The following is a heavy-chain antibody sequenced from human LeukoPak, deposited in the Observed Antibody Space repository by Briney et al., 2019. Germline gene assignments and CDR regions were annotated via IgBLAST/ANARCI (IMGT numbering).Heavy chain of an antibody. Sequence: RSSAPSILTLSTHRNVCCRQKRGKGRKSVDLIGGDGSNKYYADSVKGRFTISRDNSKNTLYLQMNSLRHEDTAVYKCAKDAKVTVFGVVLGHMEVWGEGITVIVSS. D-gene: IGHD3-3*01. CDR3: AKDAKVTVFGVVLGHMEV. CDR1: ILTLSTHR. J-gene: IGHJ6*03. CDR2: IGGDGSNK. V-gene: IGHV3-30*02.